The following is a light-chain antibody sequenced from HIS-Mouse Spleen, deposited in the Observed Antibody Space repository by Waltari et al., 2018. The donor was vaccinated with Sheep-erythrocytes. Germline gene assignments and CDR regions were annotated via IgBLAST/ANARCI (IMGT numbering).Light chain of an antibody. CDR1: SSAVGSFNL. CDR3: CSYAGSSTPWV. J-gene: IGLJ3*02. V-gene: IGLV2-23*01. Sequence: QPALTQPASVPGSPGQSITISCTGTSSAVGSFNLVSWYQQHPGKAPKLMIYEGSKRPSGVSNRFSGSKSGNTASLTISGLQAEDEADYYCCSYAGSSTPWVFGGGTKLTVL. CDR2: EGS.